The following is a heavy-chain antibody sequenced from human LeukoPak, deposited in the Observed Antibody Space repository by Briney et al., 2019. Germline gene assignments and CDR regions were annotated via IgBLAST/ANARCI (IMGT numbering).Heavy chain of an antibody. CDR1: GGSISRYY. CDR3: ARDVSKWEPQTKRFHWFDA. Sequence: SETLSLTRPVSGGSISRYYWSWVRQPAGKGREGVGRIYTSGSTNYKPSLKSRVTMSINTSNNPFSLKLSSVTAADTAVYYCARDVSKWEPQTKRFHWFDAQGQGTLVTVSS. J-gene: IGHJ5*02. V-gene: IGHV4-4*07. CDR2: IYTSGST. D-gene: IGHD1-26*01.